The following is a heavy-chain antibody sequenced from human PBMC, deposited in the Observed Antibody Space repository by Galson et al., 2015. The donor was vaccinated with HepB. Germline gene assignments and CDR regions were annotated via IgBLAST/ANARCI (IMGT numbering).Heavy chain of an antibody. D-gene: IGHD2-2*01. Sequence: LEWMGGIIPIFGTANYAQKFQGRVTITADESTSTAYMELSSLRSEDTAVYYCATTRRGYCSSTSCYWSGWFDPWGQGTLVTVSS. CDR3: ATTRRGYCSSTSCYWSGWFDP. V-gene: IGHV1-69*01. J-gene: IGHJ5*02. CDR2: IIPIFGTA.